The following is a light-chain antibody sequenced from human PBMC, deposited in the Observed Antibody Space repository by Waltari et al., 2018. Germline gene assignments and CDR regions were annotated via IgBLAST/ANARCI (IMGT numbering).Light chain of an antibody. CDR3: AAWDDSLNGRWV. J-gene: IGLJ3*02. CDR1: ASNIGNNV. V-gene: IGLV1-44*01. CDR2: RSD. Sequence: QSVLTQPPSASGTPGPGVTISCPGGASNIGNNVVNWYQQVPGKAPKLLISRSDRRPAGVPDRFSGSKSGTSASLAISGLQSEDEADYYCAAWDDSLNGRWVFGGGTKVTVL.